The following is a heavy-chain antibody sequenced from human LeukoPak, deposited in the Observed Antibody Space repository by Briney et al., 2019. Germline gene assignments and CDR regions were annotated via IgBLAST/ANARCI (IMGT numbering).Heavy chain of an antibody. D-gene: IGHD3-9*01. V-gene: IGHV3-11*04. CDR1: GFTFSDYY. Sequence: GGSLRLSCAASGFTFSDYYMSWIRQAPGKGLEWVSYISSSGSTIYYADSVKGRFTISRDYAKNSLYLQMNSLRAEDTAVYYCARVAYDILTGYRYVYWGQGTLVTVST. CDR2: ISSSGSTI. CDR3: ARVAYDILTGYRYVY. J-gene: IGHJ4*02.